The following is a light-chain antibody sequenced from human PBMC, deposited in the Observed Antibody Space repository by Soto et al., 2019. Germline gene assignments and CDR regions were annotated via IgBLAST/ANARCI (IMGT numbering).Light chain of an antibody. V-gene: IGKV3-20*01. CDR2: GAS. CDR1: QSVSSTY. CDR3: QQYERSPTT. J-gene: IGKJ4*01. Sequence: EIVLTQSPGTLSLSPGERATLSCRASQSVSSTYLAWYQQKPGQAPSLLIYGASRRATGIPERFSGSGSGTDFTLTISRLEPEDFAVYYCQQYERSPTTFGGGTKVEIK.